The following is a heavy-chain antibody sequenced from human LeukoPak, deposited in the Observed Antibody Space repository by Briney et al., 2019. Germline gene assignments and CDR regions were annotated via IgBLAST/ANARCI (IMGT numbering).Heavy chain of an antibody. CDR1: GGSFSGYY. Sequence: PSETLSLTCAVYGGSFSGYYWSWIRQPPGKGLEWIGEINHSGSTNYNPSLKSRVTISVDTSKNQFSLKLSSVTAADTAVYYCARAAGYSSSWFPYNWFDPWGQGTLVTVSS. CDR3: ARAAGYSSSWFPYNWFDP. V-gene: IGHV4-34*01. CDR2: INHSGST. J-gene: IGHJ5*02. D-gene: IGHD6-13*01.